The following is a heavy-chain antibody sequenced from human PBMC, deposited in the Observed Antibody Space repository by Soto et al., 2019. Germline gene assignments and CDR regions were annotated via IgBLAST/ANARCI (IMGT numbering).Heavy chain of an antibody. CDR1: GFTFSSYG. CDR2: IWYDGSNK. J-gene: IGHJ6*02. Sequence: GGSLRLSCAASGFTFSSYGMHWVRQAPGKGLEWVAVIWYDGSNKYYADSVKGRFTISRDNSKNTLYLQMNSLRAEDTAVYYCARGESIWTLYPILSPGMDVWGQGTTVTVSS. V-gene: IGHV3-33*01. D-gene: IGHD3-3*02. CDR3: ARGESIWTLYPILSPGMDV.